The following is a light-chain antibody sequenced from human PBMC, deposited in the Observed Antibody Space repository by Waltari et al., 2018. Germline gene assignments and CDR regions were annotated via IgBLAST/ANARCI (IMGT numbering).Light chain of an antibody. CDR3: AAWDDSLSGPWV. V-gene: IGLV1-47*01. CDR2: STD. CDR1: RSNIRVNC. J-gene: IGLJ3*02. Sequence: QSVLTQPASASGTPGQRVTISCSGSRSNIRVNCVCWYQHPPGTAPKLRIYSTDQRPSGVPDRFSGSKSGTSASLAISGLRSEDEADYYCAAWDDSLSGPWVFGGGTKVTVL.